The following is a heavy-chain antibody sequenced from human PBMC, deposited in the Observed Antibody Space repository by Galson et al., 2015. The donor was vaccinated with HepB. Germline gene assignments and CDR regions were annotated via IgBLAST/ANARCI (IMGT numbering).Heavy chain of an antibody. J-gene: IGHJ5*02. CDR2: ISWNSGSI. Sequence: SLRLSCAASGFTFDDYAMHWVRQAPGKGLEWVSGISWNSGSIGYVDSVKGRFTISRDNAKNSLYLQMNSLRAEDTALYYCAKDMQQWPEGGFDPWGQGTLVTVSS. V-gene: IGHV3-9*01. D-gene: IGHD6-19*01. CDR1: GFTFDDYA. CDR3: AKDMQQWPEGGFDP.